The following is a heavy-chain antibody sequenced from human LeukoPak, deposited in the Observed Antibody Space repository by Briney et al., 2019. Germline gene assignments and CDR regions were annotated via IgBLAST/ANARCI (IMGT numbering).Heavy chain of an antibody. D-gene: IGHD5-12*01. CDR2: ISGSGGST. CDR1: GFTFSSYA. CDR3: AKDLRGLIVATIGDY. J-gene: IGHJ4*02. V-gene: IGHV3-23*01. Sequence: GGSLRLSCAASGFTFSSYAMSWVRQAPGKGLEWVSAISGSGGSTYYADSVKGRFTISGDNSKNTLYLQMNSLRAEDTAVYYCAKDLRGLIVATIGDYWGQGTLVTVSS.